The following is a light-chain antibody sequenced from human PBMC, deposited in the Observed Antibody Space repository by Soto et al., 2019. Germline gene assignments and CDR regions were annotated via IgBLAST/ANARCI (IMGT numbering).Light chain of an antibody. CDR3: QALSSHSDHYA. J-gene: IGLJ1*01. Sequence: SYELTHPPSVSVAPGQTAKIACGENNIRSKSVHWYQQKPGQAPVLVVYDDRDRPSGIPERFSGSNSGNTATLTISRVEAGDVSVYYCQALSSHSDHYAFRTGTKV. CDR1: NIRSKS. V-gene: IGLV3-21*02. CDR2: DDR.